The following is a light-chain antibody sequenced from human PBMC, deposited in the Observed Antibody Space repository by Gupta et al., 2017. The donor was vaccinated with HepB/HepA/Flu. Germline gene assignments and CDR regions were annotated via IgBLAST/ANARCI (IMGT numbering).Light chain of an antibody. Sequence: IVMTHSPLSLPVTPGEPASISCRSSQSLLHSNGYKYLDWYLQKPGQSPQLLIYLGSTRPDGVPDRFSGRGSATTFTLISSRVAADDVRVYYCMQALQTPRTFGPGTKVEIK. CDR3: MQALQTPRT. V-gene: IGKV2-28*01. CDR2: LGS. CDR1: QSLLHSNGYKY. J-gene: IGKJ1*01.